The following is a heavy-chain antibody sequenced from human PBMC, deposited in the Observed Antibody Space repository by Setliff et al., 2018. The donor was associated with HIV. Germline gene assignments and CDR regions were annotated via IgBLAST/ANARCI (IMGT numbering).Heavy chain of an antibody. D-gene: IGHD3-10*01. V-gene: IGHV1-46*01. CDR3: ARVPGARPYYYYYMDV. Sequence: ASVKVSCKASGYTFTNYYIHWVRQAPGQGLEWMAIINPSGGSTTYAQRFQGRVTMTTDTSTSTADMELRSLRSDDTAVYYCARVPGARPYYYYYMDVWGKGTTVTVSS. CDR1: GYTFTNYY. CDR2: INPSGGST. J-gene: IGHJ6*03.